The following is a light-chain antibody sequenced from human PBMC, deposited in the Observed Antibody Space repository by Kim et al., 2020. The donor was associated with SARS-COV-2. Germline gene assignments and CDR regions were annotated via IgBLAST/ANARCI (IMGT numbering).Light chain of an antibody. Sequence: EIVLTQSPGTLSLSPGERATLSCRASQSVSSIFLAWYQQKPGQAPRLLIYGASSRATGIPDRFSGSGSGTDVTLTISRLEPEDFAVYYCLQYGSSPPITFGQGTRLEIK. CDR2: GAS. J-gene: IGKJ5*01. CDR1: QSVSSIF. V-gene: IGKV3-20*01. CDR3: LQYGSSPPIT.